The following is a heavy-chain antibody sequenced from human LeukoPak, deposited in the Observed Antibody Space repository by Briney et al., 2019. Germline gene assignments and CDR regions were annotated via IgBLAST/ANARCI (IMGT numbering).Heavy chain of an antibody. J-gene: IGHJ3*02. V-gene: IGHV3-23*01. CDR2: INASGSRT. CDR3: VCWGRLPVPRGAFDI. D-gene: IGHD3-16*01. CDR1: GFIFNTYA. Sequence: GGSLRLSCAASGFIFNTYAMSWVRQAPGKGLEWVSDINASGSRTYYADSVKGRFTISRDNSKNTVYLQMNSLRAEDTAVYYCVCWGRLPVPRGAFDIWGQGTMVTVSS.